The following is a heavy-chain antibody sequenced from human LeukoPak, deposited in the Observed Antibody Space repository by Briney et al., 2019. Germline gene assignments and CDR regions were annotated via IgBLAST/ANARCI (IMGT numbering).Heavy chain of an antibody. Sequence: GGSLRLSCAASGFTFSSYGIHWVRQAPGKGLEWVTFIQYDGSDKYADSVKGRFTISRDNSKNVLYLQMNSLRAEATALYYCAKSSSRLDTSSFEYWGQGTLFTVSS. V-gene: IGHV3-30*02. D-gene: IGHD5-18*01. J-gene: IGHJ4*02. CDR3: AKSSSRLDTSSFEY. CDR2: IQYDGSDK. CDR1: GFTFSSYG.